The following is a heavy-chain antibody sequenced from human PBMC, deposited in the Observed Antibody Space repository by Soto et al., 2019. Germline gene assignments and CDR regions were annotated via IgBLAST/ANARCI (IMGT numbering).Heavy chain of an antibody. CDR2: IIPILGET. CDR1: GTIFSSYT. D-gene: IGHD3-16*01. CDR3: ARGLGGRMDD. Sequence: QVQLVQSGAVVKKPGSSVRVSCKASGTIFSSYTISWVRQAPGQGLEWMGRIIPILGETNSAQNFQDRVTLTADKSTNTAYMELNSLRLEDTAVYYCARGLGGRMDDWGQGTTVTVSS. J-gene: IGHJ6*02. V-gene: IGHV1-69*08.